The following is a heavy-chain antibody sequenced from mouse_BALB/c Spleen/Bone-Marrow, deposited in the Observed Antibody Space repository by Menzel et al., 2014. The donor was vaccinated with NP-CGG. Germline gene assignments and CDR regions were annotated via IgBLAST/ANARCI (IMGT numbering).Heavy chain of an antibody. V-gene: IGHV14-3*02. D-gene: IGHD1-1*01. Sequence: VQLQQSGAEPVKPGDSVKLSCTASGFNIKDTYMHWVKQRPEQGLEWIGRIDPANGNTKYDPKFQGKATITADTSSNTAYLQLSSLTSEDTAVYYCANYYYGSSLFAYWGQGTLVTVSA. J-gene: IGHJ3*01. CDR1: GFNIKDTY. CDR3: ANYYYGSSLFAY. CDR2: IDPANGNT.